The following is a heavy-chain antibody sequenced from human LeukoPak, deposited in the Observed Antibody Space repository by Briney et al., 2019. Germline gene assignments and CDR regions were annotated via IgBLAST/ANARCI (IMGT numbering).Heavy chain of an antibody. V-gene: IGHV6-1*01. D-gene: IGHD3-10*01. CDR3: VRASHAYGSCVY. Sequence: SQTLSLTCAISGDSFSSNSTDWNWHTPSPSRGLESLGRTYYWSKWYNDYAVSVKSRITINPDTSKNQFSLQLNSVTPEGTAVYFCVRASHAYGSCVYWGQGTRVTVSS. J-gene: IGHJ4*02. CDR1: GDSFSSNSTD. CDR2: TYYWSKWYN.